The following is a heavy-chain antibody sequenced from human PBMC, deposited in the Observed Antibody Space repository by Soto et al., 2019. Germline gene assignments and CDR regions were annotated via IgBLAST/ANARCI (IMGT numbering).Heavy chain of an antibody. CDR3: ARYIPGVRYYGMDV. CDR2: ISESGTVT. J-gene: IGHJ6*02. D-gene: IGHD2-2*01. V-gene: IGHV3-23*01. Sequence: PGGSLRLSCAASGFTFSSYAMKWVRQAPGKGLEWVSLISESGTVTYYADSVKGRFTISGDNSGNTPFLQMYSLRAEDTAVYYCARYIPGVRYYGMDVWGQGTTVTVSS. CDR1: GFTFSSYA.